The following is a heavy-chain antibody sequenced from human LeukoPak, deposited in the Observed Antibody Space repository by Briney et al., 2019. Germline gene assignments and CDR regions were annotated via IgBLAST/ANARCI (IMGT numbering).Heavy chain of an antibody. J-gene: IGHJ4*02. D-gene: IGHD3-16*01. Sequence: GGSLRLSCAVSGITLSNYGMSWVRQGPGKGLEWVAGISDSGGRTNYADSVKGRFTISRDNPKNTLYLQMNSLRAEDTAVYFCAKRGIVIRVILVGFHKEAYYFDSWGQGALVTVSS. CDR1: GITLSNYG. CDR2: ISDSGGRT. CDR3: AKRGIVIRVILVGFHKEAYYFDS. V-gene: IGHV3-23*01.